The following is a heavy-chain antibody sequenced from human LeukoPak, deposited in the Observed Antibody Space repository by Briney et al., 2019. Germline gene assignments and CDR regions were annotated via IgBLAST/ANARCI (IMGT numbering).Heavy chain of an antibody. D-gene: IGHD5-24*01. Sequence: PSETLSLTCAVYGGSFSGYYWSWIRQPPGKGLEWIGEINHSGNTNSNPSLKSRVTISVDTSKNQFSLKLSSVTAADTAVYYCARESDDYTWAHDIWGQGTMVTVSS. CDR2: INHSGNT. CDR1: GGSFSGYY. CDR3: ARESDDYTWAHDI. V-gene: IGHV4-34*01. J-gene: IGHJ3*02.